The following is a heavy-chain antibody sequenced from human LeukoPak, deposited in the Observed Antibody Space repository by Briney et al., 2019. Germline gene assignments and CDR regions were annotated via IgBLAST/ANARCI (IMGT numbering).Heavy chain of an antibody. J-gene: IGHJ4*02. D-gene: IGHD3-22*01. CDR2: IYSGGST. V-gene: IGHV3-66*01. CDR3: ARDLGSYYDSSGYYYGDY. Sequence: PGGSLRLSCAASGFTVSSNYMSWVRQAPGKGLEWVSVIYSGGSTYYADSVKGRFTISRDNSKNTLYLQMNSLRAEDTAVYYCARDLGSYYDSSGYYYGDYWGQGTLVTVSS. CDR1: GFTVSSNY.